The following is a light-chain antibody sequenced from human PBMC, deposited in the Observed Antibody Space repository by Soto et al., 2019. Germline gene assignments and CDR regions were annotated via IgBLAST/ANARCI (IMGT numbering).Light chain of an antibody. Sequence: TQSPASLSASVGDTVTITCRASQSITSYLNWYQQKPGQAPRLLIYDVSNRATDIPARFSGSGSGTDFTLTISSLEPEDLAVYYCQQRSNWPRTFGQGTKVDIK. CDR3: QQRSNWPRT. CDR1: QSITSY. V-gene: IGKV3-11*01. J-gene: IGKJ1*01. CDR2: DVS.